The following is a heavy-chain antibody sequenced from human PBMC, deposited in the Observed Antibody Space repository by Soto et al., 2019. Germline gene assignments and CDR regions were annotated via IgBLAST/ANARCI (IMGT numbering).Heavy chain of an antibody. CDR1: GGSISSGDYY. CDR3: ARDETAPGVGYGTHARGHNWFDP. D-gene: IGHD5-18*01. CDR2: IYYSGST. V-gene: IGHV4-30-4*01. J-gene: IGHJ5*02. Sequence: QVQLQESGPGLVKPSQILSLTCTVSGGSISSGDYYWSWIRQPPGKGLEWIGYIYYSGSTYYNPSLKIRVTISVDTSQNQFSLKLSSVTAADTAVYYCARDETAPGVGYGTHARGHNWFDPWGQGTLVTVSS.